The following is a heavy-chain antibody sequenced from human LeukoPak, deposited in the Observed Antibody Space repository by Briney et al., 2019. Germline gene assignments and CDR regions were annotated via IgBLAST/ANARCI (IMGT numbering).Heavy chain of an antibody. V-gene: IGHV3-23*01. D-gene: IGHD3-9*01. J-gene: IGHJ4*02. CDR2: ILGSGGST. Sequence: GGSLRFSCAASGFTFSNYAMSWVRQAPGKGLEWVSAILGSGGSTYYADSVKGRFTVSRDNSKSTLYLQMNSLRAEDTALYYCAKWGDYDALTGYYVPDYWGQGTPVTVSS. CDR3: AKWGDYDALTGYYVPDY. CDR1: GFTFSNYA.